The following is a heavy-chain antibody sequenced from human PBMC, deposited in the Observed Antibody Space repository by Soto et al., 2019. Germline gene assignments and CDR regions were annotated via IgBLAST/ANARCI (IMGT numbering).Heavy chain of an antibody. CDR3: ARVSGWYFLDY. V-gene: IGHV1-3*05. D-gene: IGHD6-19*01. J-gene: IGHJ4*02. Sequence: QVQLVQSGAEEKKPGASVKVSCKASGYTFTSYAMHWVRQAPGQRLEWMGWINAGNGNTKYSQKFQGRFTITRDTPAITVYMELSSLRSEDTAVYYCARVSGWYFLDYWGQGALVTVSS. CDR2: INAGNGNT. CDR1: GYTFTSYA.